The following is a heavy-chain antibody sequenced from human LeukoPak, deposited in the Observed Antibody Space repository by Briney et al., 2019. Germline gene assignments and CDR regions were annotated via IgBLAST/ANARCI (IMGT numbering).Heavy chain of an antibody. J-gene: IGHJ4*02. Sequence: GASVKVSCKASGGTFSSYAISWVRQAPGQGLEWMGGIIPIFGTANYAQKFQGRVTITADESTSTAYMELSSLRSEDTAVYYCARAGVNYDILTGPSYDYWGQGTLVTVSS. CDR2: IIPIFGTA. V-gene: IGHV1-69*13. CDR3: ARAGVNYDILTGPSYDY. CDR1: GGTFSSYA. D-gene: IGHD3-9*01.